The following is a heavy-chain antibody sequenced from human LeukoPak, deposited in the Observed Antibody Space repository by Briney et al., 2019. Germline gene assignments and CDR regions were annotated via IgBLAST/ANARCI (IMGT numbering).Heavy chain of an antibody. V-gene: IGHV4-59*08. J-gene: IGHJ4*02. CDR3: ARGFSSGWNQVYYFDY. CDR2: IYYSGST. D-gene: IGHD6-19*01. CDR1: GGSISTFY. Sequence: SETLSLTCTVSGGSISTFYWNWIRQPPGKGLEWIGYIYYSGSTNYNPSLESRVTISVDTSKNQFSLKLSSVTAADTAVYFRARGFSSGWNQVYYFDYWGQGTLVTVSS.